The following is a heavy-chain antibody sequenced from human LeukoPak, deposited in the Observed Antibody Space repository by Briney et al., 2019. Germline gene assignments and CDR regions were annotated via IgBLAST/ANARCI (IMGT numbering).Heavy chain of an antibody. D-gene: IGHD6-13*01. Sequence: ASVKVSCKASGYTFTGYYMHWVRQAPGQGLEWMGWINPNSGGTNYAQKFQGRVTMTRDTSISTAYMELSRLRSDDTAVYYCARDQQPQKRAVDPWGQGTLVTVSS. CDR2: INPNSGGT. CDR1: GYTFTGYY. V-gene: IGHV1-2*02. CDR3: ARDQQPQKRAVDP. J-gene: IGHJ5*02.